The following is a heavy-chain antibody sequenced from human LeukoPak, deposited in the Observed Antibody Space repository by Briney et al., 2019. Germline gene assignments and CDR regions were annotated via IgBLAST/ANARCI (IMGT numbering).Heavy chain of an antibody. CDR1: GGSISRYY. CDR3: ANYDYIDYTFDY. D-gene: IGHD4-11*01. Sequence: PSVTLSLTCTVSGGSISRYYWSWIRQPPGKRLEWIGYIYDSGSTNYNPSLKSRVTISVDTSKNQFSVKLSSVTATDTAVYYCANYDYIDYTFDYWGQGTLVTVSS. V-gene: IGHV4-59*08. J-gene: IGHJ4*02. CDR2: IYDSGST.